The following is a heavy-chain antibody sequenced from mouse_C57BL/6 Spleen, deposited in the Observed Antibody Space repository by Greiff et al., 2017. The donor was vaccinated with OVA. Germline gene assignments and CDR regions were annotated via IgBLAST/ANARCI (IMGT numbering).Heavy chain of an antibody. J-gene: IGHJ2*01. CDR1: GFTFSSYT. Sequence: EVNLVESGGGLVKPGGSLKLSCAASGFTFSSYTMSWVRQTPEKRLEWVATISGGGGNTYYPDSVKGRFTISRDNAKNTLYLQMSSLRSEDTALYYCARHLNVGGFDYWGQGTTLTVSS. CDR3: ARHLNVGGFDY. V-gene: IGHV5-9*01. CDR2: ISGGGGNT.